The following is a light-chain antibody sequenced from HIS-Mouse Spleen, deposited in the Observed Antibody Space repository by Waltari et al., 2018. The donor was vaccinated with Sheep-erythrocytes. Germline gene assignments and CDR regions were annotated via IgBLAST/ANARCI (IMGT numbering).Light chain of an antibody. Sequence: SYVLTQPPSVSVAPGQTARITCGGHNRGRTSVAWYQQKPGQAPVLVVYDDSDRPSGIPERFSGSNSGNTATLTISRVEAGDEADYYCQVWDSSSDHVVFGGGTKLTVL. CDR2: DDS. V-gene: IGLV3-21*02. CDR1: NRGRTS. J-gene: IGLJ2*01. CDR3: QVWDSSSDHVV.